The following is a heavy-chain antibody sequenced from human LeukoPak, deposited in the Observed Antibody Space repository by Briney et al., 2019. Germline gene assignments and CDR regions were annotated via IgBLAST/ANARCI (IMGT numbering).Heavy chain of an antibody. CDR2: IYYSGST. D-gene: IGHD6-13*01. V-gene: IGHV4-39*07. Sequence: SETLSLTCTVSGGSISSSSYYWGWIRQPPGKGLEWIGSIYYSGSTYYNPSLKSRVTISVDTSKNHFSLRLSSVTAADTAVYYCARMDGYSSSWYFDYWGQGKQVTVSS. J-gene: IGHJ4*01. CDR3: ARMDGYSSSWYFDY. CDR1: GGSISSSSYY.